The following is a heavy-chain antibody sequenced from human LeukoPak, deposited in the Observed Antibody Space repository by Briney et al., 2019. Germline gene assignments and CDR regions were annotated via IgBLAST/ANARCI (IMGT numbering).Heavy chain of an antibody. CDR2: ITPIFGAA. Sequence: ASVKVSCKASEGTFSSYPFTWVRQAPGQGLEWMGEITPIFGAANYAQTFQGRVTITADESTSTVFMELSSLRSDDTAFYYCARNSRVASTSGLNYWGQGTLDTVSS. CDR3: ARNSRVASTSGLNY. D-gene: IGHD4-23*01. CDR1: EGTFSSYP. J-gene: IGHJ4*02. V-gene: IGHV1-69*13.